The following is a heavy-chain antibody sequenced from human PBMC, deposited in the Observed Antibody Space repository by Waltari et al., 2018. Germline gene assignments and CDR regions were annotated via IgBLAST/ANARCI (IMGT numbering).Heavy chain of an antibody. CDR2: IYYSGST. V-gene: IGHV4-39*01. Sequence: QLQLQESGPGLVKPSETLSLTCTVSGGSISSSSYYWGWIRQPPGKGLEWIGSIYYSGSTYYDPSLKSRVTISVDTSKNQFSLKLSSVTAADTAVYYCARPRATSSWYTWGQGTLVTVSS. J-gene: IGHJ5*02. CDR1: GGSISSSSYY. CDR3: ARPRATSSWYT. D-gene: IGHD6-13*01.